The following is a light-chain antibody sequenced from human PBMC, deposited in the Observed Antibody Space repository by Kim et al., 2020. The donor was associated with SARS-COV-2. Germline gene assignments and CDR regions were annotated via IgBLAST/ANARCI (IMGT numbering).Light chain of an antibody. CDR2: GAS. J-gene: IGKJ4*01. V-gene: IGKV3-15*01. CDR3: QQYNNSPLT. Sequence: EIVMTQSPATLSVSPGERATLSCRASQSISSNLAWYQHKPGQAPRLLIHGASTRATDIPARFSGSGSRTEFTLTMSSLQSEDFAIYYCQQYNNSPLTFGGGTKVDIK. CDR1: QSISSN.